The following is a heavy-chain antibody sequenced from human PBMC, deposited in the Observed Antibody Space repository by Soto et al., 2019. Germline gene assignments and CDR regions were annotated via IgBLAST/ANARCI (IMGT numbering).Heavy chain of an antibody. Sequence: QVQLVQSGVEVKKPGASVKVSCKASGYTFISHGISWVRQAPGQGLEWMGWISGKNGNTNYAQKLQGRVTLTTDTSTSTAYMELRSLRSDATAVYXXARVSSSIVVVPDYGMDVWGQGTTVTVSX. D-gene: IGHD2-15*01. CDR2: ISGKNGNT. CDR3: ARVSSSIVVVPDYGMDV. J-gene: IGHJ6*02. CDR1: GYTFISHG. V-gene: IGHV1-18*04.